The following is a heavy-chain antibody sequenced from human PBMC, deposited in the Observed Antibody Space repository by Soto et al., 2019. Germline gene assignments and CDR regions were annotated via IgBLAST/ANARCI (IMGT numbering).Heavy chain of an antibody. CDR3: ARARVEGSKAVTKVLVFDY. CDR2: IIHIFGTA. J-gene: IGHJ4*02. D-gene: IGHD2-8*01. V-gene: IGHV1-69*01. CDR1: GGTFSSYA. Sequence: QVQLVQAGAEVKKPGSSVKVSCKASGGTFSSYASTWVRQAPGQGLEWMGGIIHIFGTATYAQKFQGRVTITAAESTSTAYMELSSLRSEDTAVYYCARARVEGSKAVTKVLVFDYWGQGTLVTVSS.